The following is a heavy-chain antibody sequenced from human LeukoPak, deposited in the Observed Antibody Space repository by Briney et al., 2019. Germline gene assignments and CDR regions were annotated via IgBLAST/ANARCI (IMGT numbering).Heavy chain of an antibody. Sequence: GGSLRLSCAASGFTVSSNYMSWVRQAPGKGLEWVSVIYSGGSTYYADSEKGRFTISRDNSKNTLYLQMNSLRAEDTAVYYCARAPTWDTDYWGQGTLVTVSS. CDR2: IYSGGST. V-gene: IGHV3-66*01. CDR1: GFTVSSNY. J-gene: IGHJ4*02. D-gene: IGHD1-26*01. CDR3: ARAPTWDTDY.